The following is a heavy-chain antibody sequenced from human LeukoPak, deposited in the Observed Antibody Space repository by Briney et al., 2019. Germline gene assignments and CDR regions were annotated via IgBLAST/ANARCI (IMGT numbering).Heavy chain of an antibody. V-gene: IGHV3-53*01. CDR3: ARLDISNYWFDP. D-gene: IGHD1-1*01. CDR2: IYSGGST. CDR1: GFTVSSNY. Sequence: GGSLRLSFAASGFTVSSNYMSWVRQAPGKGLEWVSVIYSGGSTYYADSVKGRFTISRDNSKNTLYLQMNSLRAEDTAVYYCARLDISNYWFDPWGQGTLVTVSS. J-gene: IGHJ5*02.